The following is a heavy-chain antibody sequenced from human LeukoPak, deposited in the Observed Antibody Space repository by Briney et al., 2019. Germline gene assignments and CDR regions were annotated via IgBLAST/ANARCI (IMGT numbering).Heavy chain of an antibody. D-gene: IGHD3-10*01. CDR1: GFTFSSYE. CDR3: ARDDNEVTMVREVINYYYYYGMDV. CDR2: ISSSGSTI. Sequence: GGSLRLSCAASGFTFSSYEMNWVRQAPGKGLEWVSYISSSGSTIYYADSVKGRFTISRDNAKNSLYLQMNSLRAKDTAVYYCARDDNEVTMVREVINYYYYYGMDVWGQGTTVTVSS. J-gene: IGHJ6*02. V-gene: IGHV3-48*03.